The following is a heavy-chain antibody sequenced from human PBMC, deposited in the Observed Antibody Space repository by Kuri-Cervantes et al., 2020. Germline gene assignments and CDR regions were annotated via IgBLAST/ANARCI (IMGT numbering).Heavy chain of an antibody. Sequence: GGSLRLSFAASGFTFSSYWMHWVRQAPGKGLVWVSRINSDGSSTYYADSVKGRFTISRDNSKNTLYLQMNSLRAEDTAVYYCAKGGREWLGPYYFDYWGQGTLVTVSS. V-gene: IGHV3-74*01. D-gene: IGHD6-19*01. J-gene: IGHJ4*02. CDR3: AKGGREWLGPYYFDY. CDR2: INSDGSST. CDR1: GFTFSSYW.